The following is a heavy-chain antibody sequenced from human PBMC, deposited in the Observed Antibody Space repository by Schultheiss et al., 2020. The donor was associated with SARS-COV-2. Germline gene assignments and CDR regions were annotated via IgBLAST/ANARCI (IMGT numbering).Heavy chain of an antibody. Sequence: GGSLRLSCAASGFTFSSYEMNWVRQAPGKGLEWVSYISSSGSTIYYADSVKGRFTISRDNAKNSLYLQMNSLRAEDTAVYYCARERDDYVWGSYRYLDYWGQGTLVTVSS. CDR1: GFTFSSYE. CDR2: ISSSGSTI. V-gene: IGHV3-48*03. D-gene: IGHD3-16*02. J-gene: IGHJ4*02. CDR3: ARERDDYVWGSYRYLDY.